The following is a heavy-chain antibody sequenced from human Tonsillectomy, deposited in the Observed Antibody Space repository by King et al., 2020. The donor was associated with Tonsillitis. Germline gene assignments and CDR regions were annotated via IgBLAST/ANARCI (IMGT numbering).Heavy chain of an antibody. CDR2: IGWKSGSI. D-gene: IGHD1-26*01. V-gene: IGHV3-9*01. CDR1: GFTFDDYC. J-gene: IGHJ3*02. Sequence: VQLVESGGGLVQPGRSLRLSCAASGFTFDDYCMHWVRQAPGKGLEGVSGIGWKSGSIGYADFVKGRFTISRDNAKNSLYLQMNSLRVEDTALYYCAKDRGSGSYGEGADAFDIWGQGTMVTVSS. CDR3: AKDRGSGSYGEGADAFDI.